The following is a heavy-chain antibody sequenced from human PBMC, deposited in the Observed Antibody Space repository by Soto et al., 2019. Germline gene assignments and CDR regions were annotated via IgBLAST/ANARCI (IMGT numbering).Heavy chain of an antibody. D-gene: IGHD3-16*01. CDR1: GYTFTSFG. V-gene: IGHV1-18*04. Sequence: QVQLVQSGAEVKKPGASVKVSCKASGYTFTSFGISWVRQAPGQGLEWMGWISAYNGNTNYAQKLQGRVTMTTDTSTCTAYMELRSLRSDDTAVYYCARDSRDPFGAYNWFDPWGQGTLVTVSS. CDR2: ISAYNGNT. CDR3: ARDSRDPFGAYNWFDP. J-gene: IGHJ5*02.